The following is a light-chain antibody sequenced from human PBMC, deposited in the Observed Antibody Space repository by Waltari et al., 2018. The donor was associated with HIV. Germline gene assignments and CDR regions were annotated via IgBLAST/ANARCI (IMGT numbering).Light chain of an antibody. CDR3: QQYYSRPPT. J-gene: IGKJ2*01. Sequence: DIVMTPSPASLAVSLGERATINCKSHQSVFYSSNNKNYLAWYQRKPGQPPKLLIYWASTRESGVPDRFSGSGSGTDFSLTISSLQAEDVAVYYCQQYYSRPPTFGQGTKLEIK. CDR2: WAS. V-gene: IGKV4-1*01. CDR1: QSVFYSSNNKNY.